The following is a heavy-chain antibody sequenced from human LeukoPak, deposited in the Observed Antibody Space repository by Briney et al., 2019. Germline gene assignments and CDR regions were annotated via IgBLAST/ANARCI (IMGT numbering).Heavy chain of an antibody. CDR2: ISGSGGST. CDR1: GFTFSSYG. CDR3: ARGLRDDYGDYGAFDY. Sequence: GGSLRLSCAASGFTFSSYGMSWVRQAPGKGLEWVSAISGSGGSTYYADSVKGRFTISRDNSKNSLYLQMNSLRAEDTALYYCARGLRDDYGDYGAFDYWGQGTLVTVSS. D-gene: IGHD4-17*01. V-gene: IGHV3-23*01. J-gene: IGHJ4*02.